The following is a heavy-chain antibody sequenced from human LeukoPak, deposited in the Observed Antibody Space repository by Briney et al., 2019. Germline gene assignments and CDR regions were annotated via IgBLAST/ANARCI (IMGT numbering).Heavy chain of an antibody. J-gene: IGHJ3*01. Sequence: GGSLRLSCAASGFTFSSYAMHWVRQAPGKGLEWAAVISSDGNTKYYADSVEGRFTISRDNSNNTLYLQMNTLGADDTAIYYCARRRIVGSTDDAFDVWGQGTMVTLSS. V-gene: IGHV3-30-3*01. CDR3: ARRRIVGSTDDAFDV. D-gene: IGHD1-26*01. CDR1: GFTFSSYA. CDR2: ISSDGNTK.